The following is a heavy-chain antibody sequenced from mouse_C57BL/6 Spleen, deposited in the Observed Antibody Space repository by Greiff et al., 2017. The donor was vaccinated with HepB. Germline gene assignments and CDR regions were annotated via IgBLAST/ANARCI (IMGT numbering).Heavy chain of an antibody. V-gene: IGHV1-55*01. CDR2: IYPGSGST. D-gene: IGHD2-1*01. CDR3: ARGDYGNLPWFAY. Sequence: VQLQQSGAELVKPGASVKMSCKASGYTFTSYWITWVKQRPGQGLEWIGDIYPGSGSTNYNEKFKSKATLTVDTSSSTAYMQLSSLTSEDSAVYCCARGDYGNLPWFAYWGQGTLVTVSA. J-gene: IGHJ3*01. CDR1: GYTFTSYW.